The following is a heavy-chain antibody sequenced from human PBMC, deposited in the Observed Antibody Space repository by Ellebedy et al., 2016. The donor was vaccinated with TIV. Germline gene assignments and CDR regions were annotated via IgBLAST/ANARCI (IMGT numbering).Heavy chain of an antibody. V-gene: IGHV3-74*01. CDR1: GFTFSSYW. J-gene: IGHJ3*02. Sequence: GESLKISCAASGFTFSSYWMHWVRQAPGKGLVWVSRINSDGSSTSYADSVKGRFTISRHNSKNTLYLQMNSLRAEDTAVYYCASGHLPLNIWGQGTMVTVSS. CDR2: INSDGSST. D-gene: IGHD3-9*01. CDR3: ASGHLPLNI.